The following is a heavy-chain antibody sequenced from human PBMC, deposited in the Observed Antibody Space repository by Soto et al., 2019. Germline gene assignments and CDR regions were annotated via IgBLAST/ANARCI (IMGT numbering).Heavy chain of an antibody. V-gene: IGHV3-9*03. CDR2: ISWNSDSI. D-gene: IGHD2-15*01. CDR1: GFTFDGYA. J-gene: IGHJ6*02. CDR3: AKQYRDSHDNAASPWLAVDGMHL. Sequence: EVRLVESGGGSVQPGTSLRLSCAASGFTFDGYAMHWVRRAPGKGLEWVSGISWNSDSIAYADSVKGRFTISRDNAKKSVSLKMHSLTAEDMTVYGSAKQYRDSHDNAASPWLAVDGMHLWGQRTAVTVSS.